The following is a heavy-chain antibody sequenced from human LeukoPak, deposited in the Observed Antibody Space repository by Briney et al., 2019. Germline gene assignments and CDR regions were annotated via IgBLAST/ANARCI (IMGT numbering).Heavy chain of an antibody. Sequence: ASVKVSCKASGYTFTGYYMHWVRQAPGQGLEWMGRINPNSGGTNYAQKFQGRVTMTRDTSISTAYMELSRLRSDDTAVYYCASGGQYGDYVERFDYWGQGTLVTVSS. V-gene: IGHV1-2*06. D-gene: IGHD4-17*01. CDR1: GYTFTGYY. J-gene: IGHJ4*02. CDR3: ASGGQYGDYVERFDY. CDR2: INPNSGGT.